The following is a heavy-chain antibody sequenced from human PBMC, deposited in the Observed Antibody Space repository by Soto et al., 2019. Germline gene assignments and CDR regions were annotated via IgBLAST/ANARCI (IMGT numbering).Heavy chain of an antibody. J-gene: IGHJ4*02. Sequence: QVQLQQWGAGLLKPSETLSLTCAVYGGSFSGYYWSWIRQPPGKGLEWIGEINHSGSTNYNPSLKNVVTISVDTSKNQFSLKLSSVTGADPAVYYCARGDVRGYCSGGSCSWAVWGQGTLVTVSS. CDR1: GGSFSGYY. V-gene: IGHV4-34*01. CDR2: INHSGST. D-gene: IGHD2-15*01. CDR3: ARGDVRGYCSGGSCSWAV.